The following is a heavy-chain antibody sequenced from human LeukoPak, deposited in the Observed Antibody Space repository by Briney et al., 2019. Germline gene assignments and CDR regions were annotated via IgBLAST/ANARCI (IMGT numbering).Heavy chain of an antibody. CDR1: GFTVSSNY. J-gene: IGHJ6*02. CDR3: ARDNRLAKTTTVTIYYYFGMDV. D-gene: IGHD4-17*01. V-gene: IGHV3-66*01. Sequence: GGSLRLSCAASGFTVSSNYMSWVRQAPGKGPEWVSVIYSSGRTYYADSVKDRFTISRDTSKNTLFLQMNSLSPEDTAVYYCARDNRLAKTTTVTIYYYFGMDVWGQGTTVTASS. CDR2: IYSSGRT.